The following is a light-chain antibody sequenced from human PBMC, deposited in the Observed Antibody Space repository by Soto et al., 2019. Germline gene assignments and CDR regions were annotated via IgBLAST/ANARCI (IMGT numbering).Light chain of an antibody. CDR2: DAS. CDR3: QQYNSYSMT. CDR1: QSISSW. V-gene: IGKV1-5*01. Sequence: DIPMTQSPSTLSASVGDRVTITCRASQSISSWLAWYPQKPGKAPKLLIYDASSLESGVPSRYSGSGSGTEFTLTISSLQPDDFATYYGQQYNSYSMTFGQGAKVEIK. J-gene: IGKJ1*01.